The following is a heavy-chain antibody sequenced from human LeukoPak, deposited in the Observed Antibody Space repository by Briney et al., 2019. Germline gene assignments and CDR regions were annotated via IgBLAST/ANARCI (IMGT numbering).Heavy chain of an antibody. V-gene: IGHV3-23*01. CDR3: AKTDRGSGLADYFHY. Sequence: PGGSLRLSCAASGFTFSSYAMSWVRQAPGKGLEWVSAISGSGGSTYYADSVKGRFTISRDNSKNTLYLQMNSLRAEDTAVYYCAKTDRGSGLADYFHYWGQGTLVTVSS. CDR1: GFTFSSYA. CDR2: ISGSGGST. D-gene: IGHD3-10*01. J-gene: IGHJ4*02.